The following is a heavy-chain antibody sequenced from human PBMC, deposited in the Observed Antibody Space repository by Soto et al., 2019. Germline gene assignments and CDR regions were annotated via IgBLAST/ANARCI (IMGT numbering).Heavy chain of an antibody. J-gene: IGHJ5*01. CDR3: ARERGITAAGTFWFDS. V-gene: IGHV1-46*03. D-gene: IGHD6-13*01. Sequence: ASVKVSCKASGYTFTSYYMHWVRQAPGQGLEWMGIINPSGGSTNYAQKFQGTVTMTRDTSTSTVYMEVNSLRSEDTAVYYCARERGITAAGTFWFDSWG. CDR1: GYTFTSYY. CDR2: INPSGGST.